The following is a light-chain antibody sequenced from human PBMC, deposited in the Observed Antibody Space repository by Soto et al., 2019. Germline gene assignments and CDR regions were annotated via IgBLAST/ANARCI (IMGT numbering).Light chain of an antibody. CDR2: DAS. V-gene: IGKV1-5*01. Sequence: DIQMNQSPSTLSASVGDRVTITCRASQSISSWLAWYQQKPGKAPKLLIYDASSLESGVPSRFSGSGSGTEFTLTIDRLQPDDFATYYCQQYHTSSITFGQGTKVDIK. CDR3: QQYHTSSIT. CDR1: QSISSW. J-gene: IGKJ1*01.